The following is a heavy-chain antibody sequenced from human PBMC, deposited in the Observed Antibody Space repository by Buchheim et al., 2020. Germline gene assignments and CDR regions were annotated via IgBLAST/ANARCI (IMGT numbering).Heavy chain of an antibody. CDR2: ISGSGGST. CDR3: AKDPRGRVASGGYYFDY. Sequence: EVQLLESGGGLVQPGGSLRLSCAASGFTFSSYAMSWVRQAPGKGLEWVSAISGSGGSTYYADSVKGRFTISSDNSKNTLYPQMNSLRAEDTAVYYCAKDPRGRVASGGYYFDYWGQGTL. V-gene: IGHV3-23*01. J-gene: IGHJ4*02. CDR1: GFTFSSYA. D-gene: IGHD3-10*01.